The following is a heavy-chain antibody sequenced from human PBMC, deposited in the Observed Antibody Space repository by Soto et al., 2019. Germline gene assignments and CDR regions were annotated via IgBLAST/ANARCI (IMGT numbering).Heavy chain of an antibody. CDR2: IYYSGST. V-gene: IGHV4-61*01. CDR3: AGQLGYCSSTSCSIDY. D-gene: IGHD2-2*01. CDR1: GGSVSSGSYY. Sequence: SETLSLTCTVSGGSVSSGSYYWSWIRQPPGKGLEWIGYIYYSGSTNYNPSLKSRVTISVDTSKNQFSLKLSSVTAADTAVYYCAGQLGYCSSTSCSIDYCGQGTLVTVSS. J-gene: IGHJ4*02.